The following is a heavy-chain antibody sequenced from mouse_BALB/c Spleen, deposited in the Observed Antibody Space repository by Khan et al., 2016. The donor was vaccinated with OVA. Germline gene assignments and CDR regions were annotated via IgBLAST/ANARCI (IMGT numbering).Heavy chain of an antibody. V-gene: IGHV1-7*01. Sequence: QVRLQQSGAELAKPGASVKMSCKASGYTFTTYWIHWIEQRPGQGLEWIGYINPSTGYTEYNQKFKDRATLTADKSSSTAYMQLISLTSEDSAVYYCAREGYRYASWFAYWGQGTLVTVSA. J-gene: IGHJ3*01. CDR1: GYTFTTYW. CDR2: INPSTGYT. CDR3: AREGYRYASWFAY. D-gene: IGHD2-14*01.